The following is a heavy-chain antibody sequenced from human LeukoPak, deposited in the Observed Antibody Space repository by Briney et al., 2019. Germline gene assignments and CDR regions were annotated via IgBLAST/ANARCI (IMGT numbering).Heavy chain of an antibody. D-gene: IGHD5-18*01. Sequence: GGSLRLSCAASGFTFSSYAMSWVRQAPGKGLEWVSAISGSGGSTYYADSVKGRFTISRDNAKNSLYLQMNSLRAEDTAVYYCARDLSAAMGPVDYWGQGTLVTVSS. J-gene: IGHJ4*02. CDR3: ARDLSAAMGPVDY. CDR2: ISGSGGST. CDR1: GFTFSSYA. V-gene: IGHV3-23*01.